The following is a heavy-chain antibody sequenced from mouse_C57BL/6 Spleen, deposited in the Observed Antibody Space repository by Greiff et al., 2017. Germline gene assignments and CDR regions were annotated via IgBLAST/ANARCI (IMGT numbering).Heavy chain of an antibody. Sequence: EVQLQQSGAELVRPGASVKLSCTASGFNIKDYYMHWVKQRPEQGLEWIGRIDPADGDTEYAPKFQGKATMTADTSSNTAYLQLSSLTSEDTAVYYCTTGYLPGYYFDYWGQGTTLTVAS. D-gene: IGHD2-14*01. V-gene: IGHV14-1*01. CDR2: IDPADGDT. CDR3: TTGYLPGYYFDY. J-gene: IGHJ2*01. CDR1: GFNIKDYY.